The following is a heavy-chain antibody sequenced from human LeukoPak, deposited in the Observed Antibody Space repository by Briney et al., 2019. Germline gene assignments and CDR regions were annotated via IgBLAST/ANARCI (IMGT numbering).Heavy chain of an antibody. CDR1: GFTFSSYA. J-gene: IGHJ4*02. D-gene: IGHD7-27*01. Sequence: PGGSLRLSCTASGFTFSSYAMHWVRQAPGKGLEWVAVISYDGSNKYYADSVKGRFTISRDNSKNTLYLQMNSLRAEDTAVYYCARDHAGVHDYWGQGTLVTVSS. CDR2: ISYDGSNK. V-gene: IGHV3-30*04. CDR3: ARDHAGVHDY.